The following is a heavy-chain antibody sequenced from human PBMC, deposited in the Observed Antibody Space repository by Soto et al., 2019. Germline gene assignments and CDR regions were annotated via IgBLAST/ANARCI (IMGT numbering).Heavy chain of an antibody. Sequence: SSETLSLTCTVSGASISGFYWSWIRKSAGKGLEWIGRIYATGTTDYNPSLKSRVMMSVDTSKKQFSLKLRSVTAADTAVYYCVRDGTKTLRDWFDPWGQGISVTVSS. D-gene: IGHD1-1*01. CDR1: GASISGFY. CDR3: VRDGTKTLRDWFDP. CDR2: IYATGTT. V-gene: IGHV4-4*07. J-gene: IGHJ5*02.